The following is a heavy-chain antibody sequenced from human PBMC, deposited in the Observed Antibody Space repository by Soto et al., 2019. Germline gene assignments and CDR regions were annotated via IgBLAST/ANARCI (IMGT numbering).Heavy chain of an antibody. D-gene: IGHD6-13*01. Sequence: EVQLVESGGGLVQPGGSLRLSCAASGFTFSSYDMHWVRQAPGKGVEWVSAIATSGATFYAVSVKGRFTIPRENGKNSLYLQMNSLRAEDSAVYFCAKEQDLYSDPWQQFDSWGQGTLVTVSS. CDR2: IATSGAT. CDR3: AKEQDLYSDPWQQFDS. V-gene: IGHV3-13*01. J-gene: IGHJ4*02. CDR1: GFTFSSYD.